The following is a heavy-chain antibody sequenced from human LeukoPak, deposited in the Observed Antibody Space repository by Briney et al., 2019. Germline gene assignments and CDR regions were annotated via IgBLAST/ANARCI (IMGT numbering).Heavy chain of an antibody. D-gene: IGHD6-19*01. J-gene: IGHJ4*01. V-gene: IGHV3-48*02. CDR3: ASAGSGLY. CDR2: ISSSSSTI. Sequence: QPGGSRRLSCAASGFSFSSYSMNWVRQAPGKGLEWVSYISSSSSTIYYADSVKGRFTISRDSAKNSLYLQMNSLRDEATAVYYCASAGSGLYWGQGTLVTVSS. CDR1: GFSFSSYS.